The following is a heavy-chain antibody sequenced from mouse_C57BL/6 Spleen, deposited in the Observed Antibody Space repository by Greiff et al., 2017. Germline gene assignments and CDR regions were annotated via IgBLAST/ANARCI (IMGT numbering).Heavy chain of an antibody. J-gene: IGHJ2*01. CDR3: ARDYCGSSGEEY. CDR1: GYSITSGYY. Sequence: EVKLMESGPGLVKPSQSLSLTCSVTGYSITSGYYWNWIRQFPGNKLEWMGYISYDGSNNYNPSLKNRISFTRDTSKNQFFLKLNSVTTEDTATYYCARDYCGSSGEEYWGQGTTLTVSS. V-gene: IGHV3-6*01. CDR2: ISYDGSN. D-gene: IGHD1-1*01.